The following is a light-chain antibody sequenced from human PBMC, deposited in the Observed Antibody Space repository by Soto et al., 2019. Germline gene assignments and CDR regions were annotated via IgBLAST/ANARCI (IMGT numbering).Light chain of an antibody. CDR1: SSDVGGYNY. J-gene: IGLJ1*01. CDR2: EVT. Sequence: QSVLDQPASVSGSPGQSITISCTGTSSDVGGYNYVAWYQQHPGKAPKLIIYEVTNRPSGVSYRFSASKSGNTASLTISGLQSEDEADYYCISYTGKSASYVFGTGTKVTVL. CDR3: ISYTGKSASYV. V-gene: IGLV2-14*01.